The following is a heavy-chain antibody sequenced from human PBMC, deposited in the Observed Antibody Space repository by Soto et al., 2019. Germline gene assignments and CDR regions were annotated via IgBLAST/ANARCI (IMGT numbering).Heavy chain of an antibody. CDR3: GKGVGHQLVLNYGMDV. V-gene: IGHV3-30*18. CDR2: VSYDGNHK. J-gene: IGHJ6*02. CDR1: GFTFRSFG. D-gene: IGHD6-13*01. Sequence: QVPLVESGGGVIQPGTSLSLSCGSSGFTFRSFGMYWVRQAPGKGLEWVAVVSYDGNHKYYADSVKGRFTVSRDNAKNMLYLQMNSLRGEDTAVYYCGKGVGHQLVLNYGMDVWGQGTTVTVSS.